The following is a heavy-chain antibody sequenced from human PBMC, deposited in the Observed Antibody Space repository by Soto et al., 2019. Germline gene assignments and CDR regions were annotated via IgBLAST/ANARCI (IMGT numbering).Heavy chain of an antibody. CDR3: TRANTSPFDY. CDR1: GFTFSRFG. Sequence: GSLRLSCAASGFTFSRFGMLWVRQAPGKGLEWVAIIWYDGSQQFYADSVKGRFTISRDTSRNILYLQMNSLRAEDTAVYYCTRANTSPFDYWGQGALVTVSS. V-gene: IGHV3-33*01. J-gene: IGHJ4*02. CDR2: IWYDGSQQ.